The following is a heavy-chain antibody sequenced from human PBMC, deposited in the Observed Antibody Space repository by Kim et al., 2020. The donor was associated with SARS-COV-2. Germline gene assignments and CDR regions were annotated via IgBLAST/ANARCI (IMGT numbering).Heavy chain of an antibody. D-gene: IGHD3-3*01. CDR3: ARGGGGDFDY. CDR2: P. Sequence: PTSHQGFTGRYVFSLDTSVNTAYLQISSLKAEDTAVYYCARGGGGDFDYWGQGTLVTVSS. J-gene: IGHJ4*02. V-gene: IGHV7-4-1*02.